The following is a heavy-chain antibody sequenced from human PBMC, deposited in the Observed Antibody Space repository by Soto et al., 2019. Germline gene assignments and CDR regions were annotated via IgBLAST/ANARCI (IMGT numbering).Heavy chain of an antibody. V-gene: IGHV3-30-3*01. CDR1: GFTFSSYA. CDR2: ISYDGSNK. CDR3: ARDPH. J-gene: IGHJ4*02. Sequence: QVQLVESXXXXXXXXXSLRLSCAASGFTFSSYAMHWVRQAPGKGLEWVAVISYDGSNKYYADSVKGRFTISRDNSKNTLYLQMNSLRAEDTAVYYCARDPHWGQGTLVTVSS.